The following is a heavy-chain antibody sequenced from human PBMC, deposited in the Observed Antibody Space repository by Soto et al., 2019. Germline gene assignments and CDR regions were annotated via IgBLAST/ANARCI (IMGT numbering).Heavy chain of an antibody. CDR2: ISYDGSNK. V-gene: IGHV3-30-3*01. D-gene: IGHD3-3*01. CDR3: ARESRAHYDFWSGYHDAFDI. Sequence: ESGGGVVQPGRSLRLSCAASGFTFSSYAMHWARQAPGKGLGGVAVISYDGSNKYYADSVKGRFTISRDNSKNTLYLQMNSLRAEDTAVYYCARESRAHYDFWSGYHDAFDIWGQGTMVTVSS. CDR1: GFTFSSYA. J-gene: IGHJ3*02.